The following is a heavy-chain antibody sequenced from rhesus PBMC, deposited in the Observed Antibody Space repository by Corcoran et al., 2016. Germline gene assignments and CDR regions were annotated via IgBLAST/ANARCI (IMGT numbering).Heavy chain of an antibody. V-gene: IGHV4-122*02. CDR1: GVSITRGFPSY. CDR2: IAYSGDT. J-gene: IGHJ4*01. Sequence: QVQLQESGPGLVKPSETLTLPCAVSGVSITRGFPSYCNWIRQPPGKGLEWIGFIAYSGDTNYNPSLKSRVTISRDTSGNQFFLKVTSVTAADTAIYYCATEDDPWGQGVLVTVSS. D-gene: IGHD3-9*01. CDR3: ATEDDP.